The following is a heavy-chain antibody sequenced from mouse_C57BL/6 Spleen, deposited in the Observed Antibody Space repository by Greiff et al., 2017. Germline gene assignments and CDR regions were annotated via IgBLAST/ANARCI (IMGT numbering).Heavy chain of an antibody. D-gene: IGHD1-1*01. CDR1: GFTFSDYG. CDR2: ISSGSSTI. J-gene: IGHJ3*01. V-gene: IGHV5-17*01. Sequence: EVHLVESGGGLVKPGGSLKLSCAASGFTFSDYGMHWVRQAPEMGLEWVAYISSGSSTIYYADTVKGRFTISRDNAKNTLFLQMTSLRSEDTAMYYGARGSPWFAYWGQGTLVTVSA. CDR3: ARGSPWFAY.